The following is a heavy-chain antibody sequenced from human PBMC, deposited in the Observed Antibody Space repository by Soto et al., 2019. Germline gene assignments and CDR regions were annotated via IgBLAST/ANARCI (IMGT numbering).Heavy chain of an antibody. CDR1: GFTFYNYA. CDR3: AQGGGYYPNWFDP. Sequence: GGSLRLSCAASGFTFYNYAMTWVRQAPGKGLEWVSAISGNGGLTYYADSVKGRFTISRDNSKNTLYMQMNSLRAEDTAIYYCAQGGGYYPNWFDPWGQGTLVTVSS. CDR2: ISGNGGLT. V-gene: IGHV3-23*01. J-gene: IGHJ5*02. D-gene: IGHD3-10*01.